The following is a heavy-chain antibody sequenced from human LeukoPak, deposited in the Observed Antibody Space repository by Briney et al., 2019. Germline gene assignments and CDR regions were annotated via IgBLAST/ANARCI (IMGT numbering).Heavy chain of an antibody. Sequence: PGGSLGLSCAASGFTFSSYGMHWVRQAPGKGLEWVAVISYDGSNKYYADSVKGRFTISRDNSKNTLYLQMNSLRAEDTAVYYCAKTMTTVTTYLDYWGQGTLVTVSS. J-gene: IGHJ4*02. V-gene: IGHV3-30*18. D-gene: IGHD4-17*01. CDR3: AKTMTTVTTYLDY. CDR2: ISYDGSNK. CDR1: GFTFSSYG.